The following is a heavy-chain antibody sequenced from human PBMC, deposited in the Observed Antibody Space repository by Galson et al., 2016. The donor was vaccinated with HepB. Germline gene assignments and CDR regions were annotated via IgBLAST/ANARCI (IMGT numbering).Heavy chain of an antibody. V-gene: IGHV1-69*13. CDR1: GGTFGRDA. CDR2: IIPIFGTT. J-gene: IGHJ4*02. CDR3: ATDNFHTPASNVDY. D-gene: IGHD1-20*01. Sequence: SVKVSCKASGGTFGRDAISWVRQAPGQGLEWMGGIIPIFGTTTYAQKFQDRVTITADASSRTAFMELSGLRSEDTAVYYCATDNFHTPASNVDYWGQGTLVTVSS.